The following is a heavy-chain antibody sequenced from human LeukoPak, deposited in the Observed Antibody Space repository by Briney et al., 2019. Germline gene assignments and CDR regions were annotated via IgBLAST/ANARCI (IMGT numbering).Heavy chain of an antibody. CDR1: GGSISSSSYY. V-gene: IGHV4-39*07. CDR2: IYYSGST. Sequence: PSETLSLTCTVSGGSISSSSYYWGWIRQPPGKGLEWIGSIYYSGSTYYNPSLKSRVTISVDTSKNQFSLKLSSVTAADTAVYYCAKKLYGSGPGAFDIWGQGTMVTVSS. D-gene: IGHD3-10*01. J-gene: IGHJ3*02. CDR3: AKKLYGSGPGAFDI.